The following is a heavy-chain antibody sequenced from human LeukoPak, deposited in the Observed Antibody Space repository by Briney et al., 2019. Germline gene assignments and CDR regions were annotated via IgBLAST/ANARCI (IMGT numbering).Heavy chain of an antibody. CDR2: IYHSGST. Sequence: KPSGTLSLTCAVSGGSISSSNWWSWVRQPPGKGLEWIGEIYHSGSTNYNPSLKSRVTISVDKSKNQFSLKLSSVTAADTAVYYCARDDYYDSSGYSGLNAFDIWGQGTMVTVSS. V-gene: IGHV4-4*02. D-gene: IGHD3-22*01. CDR1: GGSISSSNW. J-gene: IGHJ3*02. CDR3: ARDDYYDSSGYSGLNAFDI.